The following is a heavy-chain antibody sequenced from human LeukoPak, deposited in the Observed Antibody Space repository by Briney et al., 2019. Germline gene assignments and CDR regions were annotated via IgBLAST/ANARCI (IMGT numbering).Heavy chain of an antibody. CDR1: GYTFTGYY. J-gene: IGHJ4*02. Sequence: ASVKVSCKASGYTFTGYYMHWVRQAPGQGLEWMGWINPNSGGTNYAQKFQGRVTMTRDTSISTAYMELSRLRSDDTAVYYCARPQGGYCGGGSCYFDYWGQGTLVTVSS. D-gene: IGHD2-15*01. CDR2: INPNSGGT. CDR3: ARPQGGYCGGGSCYFDY. V-gene: IGHV1-2*02.